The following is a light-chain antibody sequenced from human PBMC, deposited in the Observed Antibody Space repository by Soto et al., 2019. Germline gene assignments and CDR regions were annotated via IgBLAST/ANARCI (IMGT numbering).Light chain of an antibody. CDR1: VGSYNL. CDR2: EGS. Sequence: QSALTQPASMSGSPGQSITISCTDVGSYNLVSWYEHHPGKAPKLIIYEGSKRPSGVSNRFSGSQSGNTASLTISGLQAEDEADYYCCSYAGSSTWVFGGGTKLTVL. CDR3: CSYAGSSTWV. V-gene: IGLV2-23*01. J-gene: IGLJ2*01.